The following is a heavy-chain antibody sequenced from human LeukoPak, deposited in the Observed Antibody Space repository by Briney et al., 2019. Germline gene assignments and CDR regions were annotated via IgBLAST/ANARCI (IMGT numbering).Heavy chain of an antibody. CDR1: GLTVSSNH. D-gene: IGHD1-1*01. CDR2: TYSGGST. V-gene: IGHV3-53*01. Sequence: GGSLRLSCAASGLTVSSNHMSWVRQAPGKGLEWVSVTYSGGSTDYADSVKGRFTISRDILKNTLYLQMNSLRAEDTAVYYCARGPAGYNWGQGTLVTVSS. J-gene: IGHJ4*02. CDR3: ARGPAGYN.